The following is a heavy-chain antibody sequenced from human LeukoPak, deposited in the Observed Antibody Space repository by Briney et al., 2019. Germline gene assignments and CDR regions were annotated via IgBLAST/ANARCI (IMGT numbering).Heavy chain of an antibody. CDR3: ASTSPLEPYGDYLFY. CDR2: INPNSGGT. D-gene: IGHD4-17*01. V-gene: IGHV1-2*02. Sequence: RASVKVSCKASGYTFTGYYMHWVRQAPGQGLEWMGWINPNSGGTNYAQKFQGRVTMTRDTSISTAYMELSRLRSDDTAVYYCASTSPLEPYGDYLFYWGQGTLVTVSS. CDR1: GYTFTGYY. J-gene: IGHJ4*02.